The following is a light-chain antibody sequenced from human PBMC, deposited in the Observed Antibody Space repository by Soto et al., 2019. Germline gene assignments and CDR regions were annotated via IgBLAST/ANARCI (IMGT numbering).Light chain of an antibody. CDR2: NTN. J-gene: IGLJ3*02. Sequence: QTVVTREPSFSVSPGGTVTLTCDLTSGSVSTNHYPSWYQQTPGQAPRTLIYNTNSRSSGVPDRFSGSILGNKAALTITGAQADDESDYYCMLYIGSGIWVFGGGTQLTVL. V-gene: IGLV8-61*01. CDR1: SGSVSTNHY. CDR3: MLYIGSGIWV.